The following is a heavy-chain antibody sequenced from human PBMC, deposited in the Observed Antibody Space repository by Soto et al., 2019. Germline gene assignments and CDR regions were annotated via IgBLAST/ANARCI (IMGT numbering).Heavy chain of an antibody. CDR3: TSGRLGYSSSWDWFDP. Sequence: GGSLRLSCTASGFTFGDYAMSWFRQAPGKGLEWVGFIRSKAYGGTTEYAASVKGRFTISRDDSKSIAYLQMNSLKTEDTAVYYCTSGRLGYSSSWDWFDPWGQGTLVTVSS. J-gene: IGHJ5*02. CDR2: IRSKAYGGTT. V-gene: IGHV3-49*03. D-gene: IGHD6-6*01. CDR1: GFTFGDYA.